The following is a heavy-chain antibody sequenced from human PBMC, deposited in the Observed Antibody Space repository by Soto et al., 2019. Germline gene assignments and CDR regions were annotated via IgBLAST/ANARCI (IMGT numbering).Heavy chain of an antibody. V-gene: IGHV1-69*01. J-gene: IGHJ3*02. CDR1: GGTFSSYA. CDR3: ARGAGYYDSSGYYYRAFDI. Sequence: QVQLVQSGAEVKKPGSSVKVSCKAPGGTFSSYAINWVRQAPGQGLEWMGGIIPIFGAANYAQKFQGRVTSTADESTTTAYMELSSLRSEDTAVYYCARGAGYYDSSGYYYRAFDIWGQGTMVTVSS. CDR2: IIPIFGAA. D-gene: IGHD3-22*01.